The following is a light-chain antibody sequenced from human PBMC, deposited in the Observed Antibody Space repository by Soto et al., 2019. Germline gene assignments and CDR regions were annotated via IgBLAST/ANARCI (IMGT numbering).Light chain of an antibody. J-gene: IGKJ4*01. CDR2: DTS. V-gene: IGKV3-11*01. Sequence: EIVLTQSPATLSLSPGERATLSCRASQSVENYLAWFQQKRGQAPRPLIYDTSNRAAGIPDRFSGSGSGTDFTLTISSLEPEDFAVYYCHQRYIWPPLTFGGGTKVEIK. CDR1: QSVENY. CDR3: HQRYIWPPLT.